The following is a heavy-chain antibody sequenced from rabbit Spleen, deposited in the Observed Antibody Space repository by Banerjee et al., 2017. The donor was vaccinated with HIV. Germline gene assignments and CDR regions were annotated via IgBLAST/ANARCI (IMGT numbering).Heavy chain of an antibody. J-gene: IGHJ4*01. D-gene: IGHD2-1*01. Sequence: QDQLVESGGGLVQPEGSLTLTCKASGFSFSDRDVMCWVRQAPGKGLQWIACINASTGKPVYATWASGRFTISRTSSTTVTLRMTSLTAADRATYFCARDLVGVIGWNFYLWGPGTLVTVS. V-gene: IGHV1S45*01. CDR1: GFSFSDRDV. CDR2: INASTGKP. CDR3: ARDLVGVIGWNFYL.